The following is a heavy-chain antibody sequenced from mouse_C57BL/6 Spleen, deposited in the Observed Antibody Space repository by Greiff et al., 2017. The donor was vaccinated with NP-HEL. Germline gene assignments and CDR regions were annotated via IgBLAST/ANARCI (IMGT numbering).Heavy chain of an antibody. D-gene: IGHD1-1*01. J-gene: IGHJ4*01. Sequence: VQLQQPGAELVKPGASVKMSCKASGYTFTSYWITWVKQRPGQGLEWIGDIYPGSGSTNYNEKFKSKATLTVDTSASTAYMQLSSLTSEDSAVYYCARYYGSSYAMDYWGQGTSVTVSS. CDR2: IYPGSGST. CDR3: ARYYGSSYAMDY. CDR1: GYTFTSYW. V-gene: IGHV1-55*01.